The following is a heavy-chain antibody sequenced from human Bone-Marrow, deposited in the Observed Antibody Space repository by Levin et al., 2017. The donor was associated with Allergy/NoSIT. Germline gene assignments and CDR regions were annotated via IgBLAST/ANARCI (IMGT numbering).Heavy chain of an antibody. V-gene: IGHV4-39*01. CDR2: IYCSGST. J-gene: IGHJ3*02. Sequence: SETLSLTCTVSGGSISSSSYYWGWIRQPPGTGLEWIGSIYCSGSTYYNPSLKSRVTISVDTSKNQFSLKLSSVTAADTAVYYCARQALQWLVAFDIWGQGTMVTVSS. CDR3: ARQALQWLVAFDI. D-gene: IGHD6-19*01. CDR1: GGSISSSSYY.